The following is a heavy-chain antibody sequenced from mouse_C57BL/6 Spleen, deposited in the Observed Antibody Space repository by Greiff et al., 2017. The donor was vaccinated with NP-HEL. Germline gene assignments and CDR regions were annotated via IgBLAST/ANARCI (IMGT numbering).Heavy chain of an antibody. J-gene: IGHJ3*01. D-gene: IGHD2-2*01. Sequence: QVQLQQSGAELVRPGTSVKVSCKASGYAFTNYLIAWVKQRPGQGLEWIGVINPGSGGTNYNEKFKGKATLTADKSSSTAYMQLSSLTSEDSAVYFCARSGSTMVTTKAYWGQGTLVTVSA. V-gene: IGHV1-54*01. CDR3: ARSGSTMVTTKAY. CDR1: GYAFTNYL. CDR2: INPGSGGT.